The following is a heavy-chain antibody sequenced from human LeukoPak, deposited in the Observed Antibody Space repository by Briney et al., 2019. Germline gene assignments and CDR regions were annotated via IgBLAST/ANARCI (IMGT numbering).Heavy chain of an antibody. CDR1: GYTFTSCY. Sequence: ASVTVSCKASGYTFTSCYMHWVRQAPGQGLEWMGIINPSGGSTSYTQKFQGRVTMTRDTSTSTVYMELSSLRSEDTAVYYCGGNDADYYDSSGYYRIDYWGQGTLVTVSS. D-gene: IGHD3-22*01. V-gene: IGHV1-46*01. CDR3: GGNDADYYDSSGYYRIDY. J-gene: IGHJ4*02. CDR2: INPSGGST.